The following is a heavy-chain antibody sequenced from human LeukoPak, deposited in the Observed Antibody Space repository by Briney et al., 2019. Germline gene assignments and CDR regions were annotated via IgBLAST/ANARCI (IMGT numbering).Heavy chain of an antibody. CDR3: ARATLKELPGLNFYYYIDV. V-gene: IGHV3-7*01. Sequence: PGGSLRLSCAASGFIFRTSSITWVRQSPGKGLEWVANINQDGSEKYYVDFVKGRFTISRDNARNSVYLQMNSLRAEDTSVYYCARATLKELPGLNFYYYIDVWGKGTTVTVSS. CDR2: INQDGSEK. CDR1: GFIFRTSS. J-gene: IGHJ6*03. D-gene: IGHD1-26*01.